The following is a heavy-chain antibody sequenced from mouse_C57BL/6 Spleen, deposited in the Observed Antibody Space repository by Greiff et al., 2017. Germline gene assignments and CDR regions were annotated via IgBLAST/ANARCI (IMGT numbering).Heavy chain of an antibody. J-gene: IGHJ2*01. CDR3: ARDPLVTTVFDY. V-gene: IGHV5-6*01. CDR2: ISSGGSYT. D-gene: IGHD2-2*01. Sequence: EVKLMESGGDLVKPGGSLKLSCAASGFTFSSYGMSWVRQTPDKRLEWVATISSGGSYTYYPDSVKGRFTISRDNAKNTLYLQMSSLKSEDTAMYYCARDPLVTTVFDYWGQGATLTVSS. CDR1: GFTFSSYG.